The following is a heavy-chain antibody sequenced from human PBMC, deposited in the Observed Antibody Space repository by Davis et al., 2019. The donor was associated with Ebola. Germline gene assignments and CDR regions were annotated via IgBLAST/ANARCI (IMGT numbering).Heavy chain of an antibody. J-gene: IGHJ6*02. D-gene: IGHD3-10*01. Sequence: ETLSLTCAVYGGSFSGYYWSWVRQAPGKGLEWVANIKQDGSEKYYVDSVKGRFTISRDNAKNSLYLQMNSLRAEDTAVYYCARESWGFGELFPAMDVWGQGTTVTVSS. CDR2: IKQDGSEK. V-gene: IGHV3-7*03. CDR3: ARESWGFGELFPAMDV. CDR1: GGSFSGYY.